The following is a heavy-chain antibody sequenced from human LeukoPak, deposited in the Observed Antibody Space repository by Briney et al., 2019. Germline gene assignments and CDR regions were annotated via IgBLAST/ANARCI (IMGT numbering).Heavy chain of an antibody. V-gene: IGHV3-23*01. D-gene: IGHD3-22*01. CDR2: ISGSGGST. CDR3: AKDRTKGLLVWYFDL. Sequence: GGSLRLSCAASGFTFSSYAMSWVRRAPGKGLEWVSAISGSGGSTYYADSVKGRFTISRDNSKNTLYLQMNSLRAEDTAVYYCAKDRTKGLLVWYFDLWGRGTLVTVSS. J-gene: IGHJ2*01. CDR1: GFTFSSYA.